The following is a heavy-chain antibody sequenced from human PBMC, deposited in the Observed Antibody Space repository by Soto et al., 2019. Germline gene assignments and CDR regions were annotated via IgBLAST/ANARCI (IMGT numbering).Heavy chain of an antibody. J-gene: IGHJ4*02. CDR2: IIPIFGTA. D-gene: IGHD1-26*01. Sequence: GASVKVSCKASGGTFSSYAISWVRQAPGQGLEWMGGIIPIFGTANYAQKFQGRVTITADESTSTAYMELSSLRSEDTAKYYCAKSGPTNYFDFWGQGTLVTVSS. CDR1: GGTFSSYA. V-gene: IGHV1-69*13. CDR3: AKSGPTNYFDF.